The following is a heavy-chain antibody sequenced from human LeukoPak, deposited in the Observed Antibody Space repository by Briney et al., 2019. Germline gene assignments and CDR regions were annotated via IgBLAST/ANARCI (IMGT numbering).Heavy chain of an antibody. CDR1: GLSFSSYA. D-gene: IGHD4-17*01. V-gene: IGHV3-30-3*01. J-gene: IGHJ4*02. Sequence: GGSLRLSCAASGLSFSSYAMHWVRQAPGKGLEWVAVISYDGTEKYYGDSVKGRFTISRDNSKNTLHLQMNSLRAEDTALYYCARDGHGVPLDYWGQGTLVTVSP. CDR3: ARDGHGVPLDY. CDR2: ISYDGTEK.